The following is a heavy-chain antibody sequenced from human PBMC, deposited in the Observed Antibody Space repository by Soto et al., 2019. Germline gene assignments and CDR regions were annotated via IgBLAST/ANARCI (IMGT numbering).Heavy chain of an antibody. CDR1: GFTFSSYA. CDR3: AKVTSARVFYFGLDV. D-gene: IGHD2-2*01. CDR2: ISGSAGRA. V-gene: IGHV3-23*01. J-gene: IGHJ6*02. Sequence: GGSLRLSCAASGFTFSSYAKSWVRQAPGKGLEWVSIISGSAGRAYYADSVKGRFTISRDNSKNTLYLQMNSLRAEDTAVYYCAKVTSARVFYFGLDVLGQGTTVAVYS.